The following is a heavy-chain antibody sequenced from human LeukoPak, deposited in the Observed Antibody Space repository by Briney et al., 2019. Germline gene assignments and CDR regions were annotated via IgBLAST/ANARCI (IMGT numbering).Heavy chain of an antibody. CDR2: IKEDGSEK. D-gene: IGHD6-19*01. Sequence: GGSLRLSCAASGFTFSSYWMSWVRQAPGKGLEWVANIKEDGSEKYYVDSVKGRFTISRDNAKNSLYLQLNSLRAEDTAVYYCASQFWWAAVTGTALDCWGQGTLVTVSS. CDR1: GFTFSSYW. CDR3: ASQFWWAAVTGTALDC. V-gene: IGHV3-7*05. J-gene: IGHJ4*02.